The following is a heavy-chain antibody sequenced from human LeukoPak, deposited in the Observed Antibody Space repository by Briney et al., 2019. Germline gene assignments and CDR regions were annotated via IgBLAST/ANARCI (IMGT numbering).Heavy chain of an antibody. CDR3: ARGPAPSPPDY. V-gene: IGHV3-30*03. D-gene: IGHD6-6*01. Sequence: GGSLRLSCADSGVTFSNYGMQWVRQAPGKGLEWVALISYDESEKYYADSVKGRFTISRDNSKNTLYLQMNSLRAEDTAVYYCARGPAPSPPDYWGQGTLVTVSS. J-gene: IGHJ4*02. CDR2: ISYDESEK. CDR1: GVTFSNYG.